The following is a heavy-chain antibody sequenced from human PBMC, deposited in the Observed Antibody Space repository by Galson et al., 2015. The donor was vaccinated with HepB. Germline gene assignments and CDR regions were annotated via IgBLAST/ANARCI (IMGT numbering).Heavy chain of an antibody. Sequence: SLRLSCAASGFTFSSYGMHWVRQAPGKGLEWVAVISYDGSNKYYADSVKGRFTISRDNSKNTLYLQMNSLRAEDTAVYYCARDSNWNYRAFDFWGQGTLVTASS. D-gene: IGHD1-7*01. V-gene: IGHV3-30*03. J-gene: IGHJ4*02. CDR3: ARDSNWNYRAFDF. CDR1: GFTFSSYG. CDR2: ISYDGSNK.